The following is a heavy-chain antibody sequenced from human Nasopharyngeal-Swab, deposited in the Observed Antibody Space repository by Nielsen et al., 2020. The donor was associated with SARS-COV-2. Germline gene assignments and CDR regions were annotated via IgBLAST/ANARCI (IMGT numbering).Heavy chain of an antibody. J-gene: IGHJ6*02. CDR3: ARGGFSGSYSPYYYYGMDV. D-gene: IGHD3-10*01. Sequence: MRQHPGKGLEWLGYIYYSGSTNYNPSLKSRVTISVDTSKNQFSLKLSSVTAADTAVYYCARGGFSGSYSPYYYYGMDVWGQGTTVTVSS. V-gene: IGHV4-59*01. CDR2: IYYSGST.